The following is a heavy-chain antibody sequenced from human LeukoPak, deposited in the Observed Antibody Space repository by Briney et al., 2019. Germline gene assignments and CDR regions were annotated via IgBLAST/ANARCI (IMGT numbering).Heavy chain of an antibody. CDR1: GGSISSYY. CDR2: IYYSGST. D-gene: IGHD2-2*01. Sequence: PSETLSLTCTVSGGSISSYYWSWIRQPPGKGLEWIGYIYYSGSTNYNPSLKSRVTISVDTSKNQFSLKLSSVTAADTAVYYCARGKRYCSSTSCQDWFDPWGQGTLVTVSS. CDR3: ARGKRYCSSTSCQDWFDP. V-gene: IGHV4-59*12. J-gene: IGHJ5*02.